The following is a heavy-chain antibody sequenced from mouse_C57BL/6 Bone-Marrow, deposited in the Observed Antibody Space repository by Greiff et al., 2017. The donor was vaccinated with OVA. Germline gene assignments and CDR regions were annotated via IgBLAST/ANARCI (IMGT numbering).Heavy chain of an antibody. CDR3: ALYYSNGYFDV. J-gene: IGHJ1*03. D-gene: IGHD2-5*01. V-gene: IGHV1-74*01. CDR2: FHPSDSDT. CDR1: GHTFTSYW. Sequence: VQLQQPGAELVKPGASVTVSCKASGHTFTSYWMHWVKQRPGQGLEWIGRFHPSDSDTNYNQKFKGKATLTVDKSSSTAYMRLSSLTSEDSAVYCCALYYSNGYFDVWGTGTTVTVSS.